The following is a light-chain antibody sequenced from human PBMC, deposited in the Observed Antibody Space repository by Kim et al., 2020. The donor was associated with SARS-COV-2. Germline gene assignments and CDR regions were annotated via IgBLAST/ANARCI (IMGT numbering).Light chain of an antibody. CDR1: QIVSSY. Sequence: EIVLTQSPATLSLSPGERATLSCRASQIVSSYLAWYQQKPGQAPRLLIYDASNRATGIPARFSGSGSGTDFTLTISSLEPEDFAVYYCQQRSNWPPTFGGGTKADI. CDR2: DAS. J-gene: IGKJ4*01. V-gene: IGKV3-11*01. CDR3: QQRSNWPPT.